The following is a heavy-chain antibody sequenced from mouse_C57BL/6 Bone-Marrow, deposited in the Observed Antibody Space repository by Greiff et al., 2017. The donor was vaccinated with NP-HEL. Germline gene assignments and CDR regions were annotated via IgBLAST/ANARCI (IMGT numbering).Heavy chain of an antibody. CDR3: ARSGDGYYILYYFDY. V-gene: IGHV1-75*01. CDR2: IFPGSGST. Sequence: VKLMESGPELVKPGASVKISCKASGYTFTDYYINWVKQRPGQGLEWIGWIFPGSGSTYYNEKFKGKATLTVDKSSSTAYMLLSSLTSEDSAVYFCARSGDGYYILYYFDYWGQGTTLTVSS. D-gene: IGHD2-3*01. J-gene: IGHJ2*01. CDR1: GYTFTDYY.